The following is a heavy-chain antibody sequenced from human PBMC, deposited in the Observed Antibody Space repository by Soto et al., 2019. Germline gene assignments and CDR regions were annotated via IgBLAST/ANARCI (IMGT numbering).Heavy chain of an antibody. V-gene: IGHV3-30-3*01. CDR2: ISYDGSNK. CDR3: AREWTYYYDSSATKAPYDY. D-gene: IGHD3-22*01. J-gene: IGHJ4*02. Sequence: PGGSLRLSCAASGFTFSSYAMHWVRQAPGKGLESVAVISYDGSNKYYADSVKGRFTISRDNSKNTLYLQMNSLRAEDTAVYYCAREWTYYYDSSATKAPYDYWGQGTLVTVSS. CDR1: GFTFSSYA.